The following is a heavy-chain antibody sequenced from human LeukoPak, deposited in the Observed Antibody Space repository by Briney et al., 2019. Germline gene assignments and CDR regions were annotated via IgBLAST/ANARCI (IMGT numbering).Heavy chain of an antibody. Sequence: GGSLRLSCAASGFTFSSYMMTWVRQAPGKGLEWVSSISSSSSYIYYADSVKGRFTISRDNAKNSLYLQMNSLRAEDTAVYYCARDPGVAVAGSVSAFDIWGQGTMVTVSS. CDR1: GFTFSSYM. D-gene: IGHD6-19*01. V-gene: IGHV3-21*01. CDR2: ISSSSSYI. CDR3: ARDPGVAVAGSVSAFDI. J-gene: IGHJ3*02.